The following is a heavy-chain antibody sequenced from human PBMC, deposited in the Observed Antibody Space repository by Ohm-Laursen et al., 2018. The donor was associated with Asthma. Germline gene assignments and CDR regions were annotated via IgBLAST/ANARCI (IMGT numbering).Heavy chain of an antibody. CDR3: ARIGPEWELPGREYSLHH. CDR2: ISTASSFI. CDR1: GYTFSSYS. V-gene: IGHV3-21*01. Sequence: SLSLSCTASGYTFSSYSIHWVRQIPGKGLEWVASISTASSFIYYADSVRGRFTTSRDNARNSVYLQMNSLRAEDTALYYCARIGPEWELPGREYSLHHWGEGTLVTVSS. D-gene: IGHD1-26*01. J-gene: IGHJ1*01.